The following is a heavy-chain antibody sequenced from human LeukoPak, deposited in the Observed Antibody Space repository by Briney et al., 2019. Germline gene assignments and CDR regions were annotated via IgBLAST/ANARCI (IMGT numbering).Heavy chain of an antibody. CDR2: ISSNSKTI. CDR3: ARQALIGADAFDT. J-gene: IGHJ3*02. Sequence: GGSLRLSCATSGFTFSTYAMNWVRQAPGKGLEWVSYISSNSKTIYYADSLKGRFTISRDNARKSLHLQMNSLRDEDTAVYYCARQALIGADAFDTWGKGQWSPSLQ. V-gene: IGHV3-48*02. CDR1: GFTFSTYA. D-gene: IGHD7-27*01.